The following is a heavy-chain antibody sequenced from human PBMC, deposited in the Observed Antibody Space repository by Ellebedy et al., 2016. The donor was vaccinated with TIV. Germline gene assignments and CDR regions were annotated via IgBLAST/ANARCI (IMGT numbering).Heavy chain of an antibody. CDR3: ARDIGTRPVYSSSSKTYYYYYGMDV. J-gene: IGHJ6*02. CDR1: GYTFTSYG. Sequence: ASVKVSCXASGYTFTSYGISWVRQAPGQGLEWMGWISAYNGNTNYAQKLQGRVTMTTDTSTSTAYMELRSLRSDDTAVYYCARDIGTRPVYSSSSKTYYYYYGMDVWGQGTTVTVSS. V-gene: IGHV1-18*01. CDR2: ISAYNGNT. D-gene: IGHD6-6*01.